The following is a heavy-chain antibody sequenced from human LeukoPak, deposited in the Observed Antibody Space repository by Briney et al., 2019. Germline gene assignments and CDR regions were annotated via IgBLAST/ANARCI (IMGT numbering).Heavy chain of an antibody. J-gene: IGHJ1*01. Sequence: GASVKVSCKASGYTFTSYYMHWVRQAPGQGLEWMGGIIPIFGTANYAQKFQGRVTITADESTSTAYMELSSLRSEDTAVYYCARKDSSSWPEYFQHWGQGTLVTVSS. CDR2: IIPIFGTA. D-gene: IGHD6-13*01. V-gene: IGHV1-69*13. CDR1: GYTFTSYY. CDR3: ARKDSSSWPEYFQH.